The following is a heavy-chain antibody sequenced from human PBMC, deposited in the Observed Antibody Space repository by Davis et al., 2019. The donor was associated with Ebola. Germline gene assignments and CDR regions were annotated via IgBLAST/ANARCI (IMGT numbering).Heavy chain of an antibody. CDR1: GDSVSSSSYF. CDR3: ARRLIYGDYIDY. J-gene: IGHJ4*02. D-gene: IGHD4-17*01. CDR2: ISYSGST. V-gene: IGHV4-39*01. Sequence: PSETLSLTCTVSGDSVSSSSYFWDWIRQPPGKGLEWIGSISYSGSTYYNRSLKSRVTISLDTSKNQFSVRLRSVTATDTAVYYCARRLIYGDYIDYWGQGSLVIVSS.